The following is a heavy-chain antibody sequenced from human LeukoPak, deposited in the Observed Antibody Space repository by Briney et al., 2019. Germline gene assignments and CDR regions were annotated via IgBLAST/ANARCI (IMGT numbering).Heavy chain of an antibody. J-gene: IGHJ4*02. CDR2: ISGSGGST. D-gene: IGHD3-3*01. V-gene: IGHV3-23*01. CDR1: GFTLSSYA. CDR3: AKDANTIFGVVIIAIGYFDY. Sequence: GGSLRLSCAASGFTLSSYAMSWVRQAPGKGLEWVSAISGSGGSTYYADSVKGRFTISRDNSKNTLYLQMNSLRAEDTAVHYCAKDANTIFGVVIIAIGYFDYWGQGTLVTVSS.